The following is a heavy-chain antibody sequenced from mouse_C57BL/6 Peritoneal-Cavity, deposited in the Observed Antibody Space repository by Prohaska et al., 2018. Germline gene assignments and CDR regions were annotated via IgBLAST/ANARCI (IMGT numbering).Heavy chain of an antibody. Sequence: EEQLFETGGGLVQPGGSRGLSCEGSGFTFSGFCMSWFRQTPGKTLEWIGDINSDGSAINYAPYIKDRFTIFRDNDKSTLYLQMSNVRSEDTATYFCMRYGNYWYFDVWGTGTTVTVSS. V-gene: IGHV11-2*01. CDR1: GFTFSGFC. CDR2: INSDGSAI. CDR3: MRYGNYWYFDV. J-gene: IGHJ1*03. D-gene: IGHD2-1*01.